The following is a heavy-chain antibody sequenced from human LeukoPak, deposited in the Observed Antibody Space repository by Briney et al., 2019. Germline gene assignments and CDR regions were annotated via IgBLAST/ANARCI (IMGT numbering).Heavy chain of an antibody. V-gene: IGHV3-21*01. CDR1: GFTFSTYT. J-gene: IGHJ4*02. Sequence: GGSLRLSCAASGFTFSTYTMNWVRQAPGKVLEWISSITTSSSYIYYADSVKGRFTISRDNAKNSLYLQMNSLRVEDTAVYYCARHVVGLGFDYWGQGTLVTVSS. CDR3: ARHVVGLGFDY. CDR2: ITTSSSYI. D-gene: IGHD3-22*01.